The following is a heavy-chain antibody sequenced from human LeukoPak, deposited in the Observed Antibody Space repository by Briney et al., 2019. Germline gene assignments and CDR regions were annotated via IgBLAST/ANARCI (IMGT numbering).Heavy chain of an antibody. CDR1: GYTFSNYG. D-gene: IGHD6-19*01. Sequence: ASVKVSCKASGYTFSNYGISWVRQATGLGLEWMGWTSYNGNTNYAQKFQDRVTMTTDTSTTTAYMELRSLESDDTAVYYCARHSGSGWQALGYWGQGTLVTVSS. J-gene: IGHJ4*02. CDR3: ARHSGSGWQALGY. V-gene: IGHV1-18*04. CDR2: TSYNGNT.